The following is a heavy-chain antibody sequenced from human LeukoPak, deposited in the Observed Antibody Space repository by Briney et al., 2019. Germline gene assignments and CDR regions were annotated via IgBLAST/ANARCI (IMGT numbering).Heavy chain of an antibody. CDR3: AGVLWTAAVQVFDY. V-gene: IGHV4-61*01. Sequence: SETLSLTCTVSGGSISSSSYYWSWIRQPPGKGLEWIGYIYYSGTTKYNPSLKSRVTISRDTSKNQFSLNVRSVTAADTAVYYCAGVLWTAAVQVFDYWGQGTLVTVSS. CDR1: GGSISSSSYY. CDR2: IYYSGTT. D-gene: IGHD6-13*01. J-gene: IGHJ4*02.